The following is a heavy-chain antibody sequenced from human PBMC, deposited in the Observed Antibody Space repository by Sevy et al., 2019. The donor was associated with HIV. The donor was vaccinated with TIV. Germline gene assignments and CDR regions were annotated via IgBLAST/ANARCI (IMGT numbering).Heavy chain of an antibody. D-gene: IGHD3-10*01. CDR1: GYTFTSYG. V-gene: IGHV1-18*01. CDR3: ARDTAMVQGVIISNFDY. Sequence: ASVKVSCKASGYTFTSYGISWVRQAPGQVLESIGWISAYNGNTNYAQKLQGRVTMTTDTSTSTAYMELRSLRSDDTAVYYCARDTAMVQGVIISNFDYWGQGTLVTVSS. CDR2: ISAYNGNT. J-gene: IGHJ4*02.